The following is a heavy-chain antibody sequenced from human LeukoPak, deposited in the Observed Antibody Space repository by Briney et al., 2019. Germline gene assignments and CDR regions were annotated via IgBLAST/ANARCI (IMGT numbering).Heavy chain of an antibody. CDR2: INPSGGST. CDR3: ATHAMVRGVTTFDY. Sequence: ASVKVSCKASGYTFTSCYMHWVRQAPGQGFEWVGIINPSGGSTSYAQKFQGRVTMTRDTSTSTVYMELSSLRSEDTAVYYCATHAMVRGVTTFDYWGQGTLVTVSS. V-gene: IGHV1-46*03. CDR1: GYTFTSCY. D-gene: IGHD3-10*01. J-gene: IGHJ4*02.